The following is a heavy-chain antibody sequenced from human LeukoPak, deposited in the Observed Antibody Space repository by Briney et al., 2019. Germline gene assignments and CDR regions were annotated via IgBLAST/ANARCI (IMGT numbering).Heavy chain of an antibody. J-gene: IGHJ5*02. CDR3: ARTGAYYYDSSGYYYRGTWFDP. D-gene: IGHD3-22*01. CDR1: GGSISSSSYY. CDR2: IYYSGST. Sequence: PSETLSLTCTVSGGSISSSSYYWSWIRQPPGKGLEWIGYIYYSGSTNYNPSLKSRVTISVDTSKNQFSLKLSSVTAADTAVYYCARTGAYYYDSSGYYYRGTWFDPWGQGTLVTVSS. V-gene: IGHV4-61*01.